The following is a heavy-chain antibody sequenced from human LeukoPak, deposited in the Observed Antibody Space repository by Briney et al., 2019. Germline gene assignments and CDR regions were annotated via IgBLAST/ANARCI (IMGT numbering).Heavy chain of an antibody. CDR1: GFTFSSYE. D-gene: IGHD5-24*01. CDR2: ISSSGSTI. Sequence: GGSLRLSCAASGFTFSSYEMNWVRQAPGKGLEWVSYISSSGSTIYYADSVKGRFTISRDNSKNTLYLQMSSLRTEDTAMYYCARRDDYSAYDCWGQGTLVTVSS. J-gene: IGHJ4*02. CDR3: ARRDDYSAYDC. V-gene: IGHV3-48*03.